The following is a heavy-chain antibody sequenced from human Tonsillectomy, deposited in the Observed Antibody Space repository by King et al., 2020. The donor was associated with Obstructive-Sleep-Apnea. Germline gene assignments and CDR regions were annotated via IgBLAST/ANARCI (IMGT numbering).Heavy chain of an antibody. CDR3: ARDHYDISQGALGYYLGMGG. CDR2: IWYDGSNK. CDR1: GFTFTSYG. J-gene: IGHJ6*02. Sequence: VQLVESGGGVVQPGRSLRLSCAASGFTFTSYGMHWVRQAPGKGLEWVAVIWYDGSNKYYADSVKGRFTISRDNSKNTLYLQMNSLRAEDTAVYYCARDHYDISQGALGYYLGMGGWGQGPTVTVSS. V-gene: IGHV3-33*01. D-gene: IGHD3-9*01.